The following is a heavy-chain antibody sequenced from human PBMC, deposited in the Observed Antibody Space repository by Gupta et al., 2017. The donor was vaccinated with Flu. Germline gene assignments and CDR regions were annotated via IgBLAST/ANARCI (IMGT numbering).Heavy chain of an antibody. J-gene: IGHJ6*02. CDR1: GGSISSGSYY. V-gene: IGHV4-61*02. Sequence: QVQLQESGPGLVKPSQTLSLTCTVSGGSISSGSYYWSWIRQPAGKGLEWIGRIYTSGSTNYNPSLKSRVTISVDTSKNQFSLKLSSVTAADTAVYYCARDPLGYYGSGSYYYYYGMDVWGQGTTVTVSS. D-gene: IGHD3-10*01. CDR3: ARDPLGYYGSGSYYYYYGMDV. CDR2: IYTSGST.